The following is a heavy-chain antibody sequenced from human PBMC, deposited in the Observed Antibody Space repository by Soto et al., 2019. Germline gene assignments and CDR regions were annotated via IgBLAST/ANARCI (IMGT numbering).Heavy chain of an antibody. CDR2: IYWDDDK. J-gene: IGHJ4*02. CDR1: GFSLSTNGVG. CDR3: AHSPRITMYDY. D-gene: IGHD3-10*02. V-gene: IGHV2-5*02. Sequence: QITLKESGPTLVKPTQTLTLTCTFSGFSLSTNGVGVGWIRQPPEKALEWLALIYWDDDKRYSPSLKSRLTITKDTSKNRVVLTMTNMDPVDTATYYCAHSPRITMYDYWGQGTLVTVSS.